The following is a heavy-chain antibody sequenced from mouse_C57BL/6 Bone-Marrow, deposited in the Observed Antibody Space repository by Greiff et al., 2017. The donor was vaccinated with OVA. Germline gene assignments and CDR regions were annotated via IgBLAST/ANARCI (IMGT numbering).Heavy chain of an antibody. CDR2: IDPSDSYT. V-gene: IGHV1-69*01. CDR3: ATTAQATWGAMDY. J-gene: IGHJ4*01. CDR1: GYTFTSYW. D-gene: IGHD3-2*02. Sequence: VKLVESGAELVMPGASVKLSCKASGYTFTSYWMHWVKQRPGQGLEWIGEIDPSDSYTNYNQKFKGKSTLTVDKSSSTAYMQLSSLTSEDSAVYYCATTAQATWGAMDYWGQGTSVTVSS.